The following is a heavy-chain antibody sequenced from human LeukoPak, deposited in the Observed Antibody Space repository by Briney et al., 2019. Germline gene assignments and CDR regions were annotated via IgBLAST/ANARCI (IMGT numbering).Heavy chain of an antibody. J-gene: IGHJ4*02. D-gene: IGHD2-8*01. CDR3: ARVARLVYADDY. V-gene: IGHV1-18*01. CDR2: ISAYNGNT. Sequence: ASVKVSCKASGYTFTSYGISWVRQAPGQGLEWMGWISAYNGNTNYGQKLQGRVTMTTDTSTSTAYMELRSLRSDDTAVYYCARVARLVYADDYWGQGTLVTVSS. CDR1: GYTFTSYG.